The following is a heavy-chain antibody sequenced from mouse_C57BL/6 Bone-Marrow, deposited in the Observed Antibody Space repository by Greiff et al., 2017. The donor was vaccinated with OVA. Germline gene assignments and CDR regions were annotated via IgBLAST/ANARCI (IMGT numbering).Heavy chain of an antibody. CDR2: INPGSGGT. D-gene: IGHD2-1*01. CDR1: GYAFTNYL. V-gene: IGHV1-54*01. J-gene: IGHJ3*01. Sequence: QVQLQLSGAELVRPGTSVKVSCKASGYAFTNYLIEWVKQRPGQGLEWIGVINPGSGGTNYNEKFKGKATLTADKSSSTAYMQLSSLTSEDSAVYFCARTLYFAWFAYWGQGTLVTVSA. CDR3: ARTLYFAWFAY.